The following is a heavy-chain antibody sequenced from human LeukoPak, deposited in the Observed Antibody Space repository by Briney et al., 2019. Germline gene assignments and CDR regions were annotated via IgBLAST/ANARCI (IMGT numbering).Heavy chain of an antibody. CDR1: GFTFSSYA. V-gene: IGHV3-30-3*01. CDR3: AAFPRSVIRGINMEPMDY. Sequence: GGSLRLSCVASGFTFSSYAMHWVRQAPGKGLEWVAVISYDGSNKYYADSVKGRFTISRDNSKNTLYLQMNSLRAEDTAVYYCAAFPRSVIRGINMEPMDYWGQGTLVTVSS. J-gene: IGHJ4*02. CDR2: ISYDGSNK. D-gene: IGHD3-10*01.